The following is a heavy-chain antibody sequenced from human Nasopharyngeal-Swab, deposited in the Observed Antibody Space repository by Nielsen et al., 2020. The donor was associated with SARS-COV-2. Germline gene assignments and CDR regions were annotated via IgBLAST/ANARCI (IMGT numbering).Heavy chain of an antibody. D-gene: IGHD6-19*01. Sequence: SQTLSLTRAISGDSVSSNSAAWNWIRQSPSRGLEWLGRTYYRSKWYNDYAVSVKSRITINPDTSKNQFSLQLNSVTPEDTAVYYCAREEQWLVRGEVYYYYGMDVWGQGTTVTVSS. CDR1: GDSVSSNSAA. V-gene: IGHV6-1*01. CDR3: AREEQWLVRGEVYYYYGMDV. CDR2: TYYRSKWYN. J-gene: IGHJ6*02.